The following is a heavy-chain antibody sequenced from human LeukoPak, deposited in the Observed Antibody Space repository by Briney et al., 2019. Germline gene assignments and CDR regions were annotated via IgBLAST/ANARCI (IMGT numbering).Heavy chain of an antibody. CDR1: GGSISSYY. CDR2: IYYSGST. V-gene: IGHV4-59*01. Sequence: SETLSLTCTVSGGSISSYYWSWIRQPPGKGLEWIGYIYYSGSTNYNPSLKSRVTISVDTSKNQFSLKLSSVTAADTAVYYCARGPTAYYFDYWGQGTLSPSPQ. J-gene: IGHJ4*02. CDR3: ARGPTAYYFDY.